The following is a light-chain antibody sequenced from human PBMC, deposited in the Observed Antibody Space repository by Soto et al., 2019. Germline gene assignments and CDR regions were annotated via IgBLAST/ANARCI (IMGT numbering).Light chain of an antibody. Sequence: QAVVTQPPSASGTPGQRVTISCSGSSSNIGTNSVNWYQQLPGTAPKLLVYTNNQRPSGVPDRFSGSKSGTSASLAISGLQSEDEADYYCAAWDDSLNAYVFGTGTKPTVL. CDR2: TNN. CDR1: SSNIGTNS. CDR3: AAWDDSLNAYV. V-gene: IGLV1-44*01. J-gene: IGLJ1*01.